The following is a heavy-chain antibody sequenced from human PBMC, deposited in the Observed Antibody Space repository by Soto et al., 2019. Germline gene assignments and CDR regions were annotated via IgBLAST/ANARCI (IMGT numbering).Heavy chain of an antibody. CDR3: ARDRRYSYGPDAFDI. Sequence: PSETLSLTCTVSGGSISSYYWSWIRQPPGKGLEWIGYIYYGGSTNYNPSLKSRVTISVDTSKNQFSLKLSSVTAADTAVYYCARDRRYSYGPDAFDIWGQGTMVTVSS. CDR1: GGSISSYY. D-gene: IGHD5-18*01. V-gene: IGHV4-59*01. CDR2: IYYGGST. J-gene: IGHJ3*02.